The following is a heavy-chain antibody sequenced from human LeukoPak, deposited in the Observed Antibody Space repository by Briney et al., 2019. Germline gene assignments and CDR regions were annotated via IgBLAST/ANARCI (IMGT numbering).Heavy chain of an antibody. D-gene: IGHD3-3*01. CDR2: MPYDENVADNEIP. CDR3: ARLTLTGVGGRGWFDA. Sequence: SETLSLTCIVSGDSISNSGWSWGWIRQPPGKGLEWIGTMPYDENVADNEIPSYKPSLKSRVSISADTSKNQLSLKVNSVTAADTASYYCARLTLTGVGGRGWFDAWGQGTLVIVSS. CDR1: GDSISNSGWS. V-gene: IGHV4-39*01. J-gene: IGHJ5*02.